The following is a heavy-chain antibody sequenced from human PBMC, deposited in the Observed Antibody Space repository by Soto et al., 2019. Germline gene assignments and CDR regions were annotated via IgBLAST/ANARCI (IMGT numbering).Heavy chain of an antibody. CDR1: GFTFSSFG. V-gene: IGHV3-33*01. D-gene: IGHD2-15*01. CDR3: ARDSGDVV. Sequence: QVQLVESGGGMVQPGRSLRLSCATSGFTFSSFGMHWVRQAPGKGLEWVAVIWHDGSNKYYADSVKGRFNISRDNFENTLYLQMNSLRAEDTAVYYCARDSGDVVGGQGTLVTVSS. J-gene: IGHJ4*02. CDR2: IWHDGSNK.